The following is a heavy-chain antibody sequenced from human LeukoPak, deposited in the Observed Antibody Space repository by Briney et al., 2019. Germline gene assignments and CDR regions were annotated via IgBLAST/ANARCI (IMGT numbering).Heavy chain of an antibody. CDR2: IYYSGST. CDR1: GGSVSSGSYY. J-gene: IGHJ5*02. D-gene: IGHD3-10*01. CDR3: ARDRTGPLSYYYGIDP. V-gene: IGHV4-61*01. Sequence: SETLSLTCTVSGGSVSSGSYYWSWIRQPPGKGLEWIGYIYYSGSTNYNPSLKSRVTISVDTSKNQFSLKLSSVTAADTAVYYCARDRTGPLSYYYGIDPWGQGTLVTVSS.